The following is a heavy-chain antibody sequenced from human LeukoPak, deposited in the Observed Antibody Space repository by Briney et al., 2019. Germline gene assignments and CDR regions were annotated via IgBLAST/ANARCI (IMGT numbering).Heavy chain of an antibody. CDR3: ARHFEGSAYYFDH. J-gene: IGHJ4*02. CDR2: INHSGST. CDR1: GGSFSGYY. V-gene: IGHV4-34*01. D-gene: IGHD6-19*01. Sequence: SETLSLTCAVYGGSFSGYYWSWIRQPPGKRLEWIGEINHSGSTNYNPSLKSRVTISVDTSKNQFSLKLTSVTAADTAVYYCARHFEGSAYYFDHWGQGTLVTVSS.